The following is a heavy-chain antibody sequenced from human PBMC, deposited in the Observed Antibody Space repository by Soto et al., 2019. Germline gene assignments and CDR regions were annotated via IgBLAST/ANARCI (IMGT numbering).Heavy chain of an antibody. CDR2: INHSGST. V-gene: IGHV4-34*01. CDR3: AREVPSRYFDL. D-gene: IGHD3-10*01. Sequence: QVRLQQWGAGLLKPSETLPLTCAVYGGSFSDYYWSWVRQPPGKGLEWIGEINHSGSTNYNPSLKSRVTISVDTSKNQFSLKLNSVTAADTAVYYCAREVPSRYFDLWGRGTPATVSS. CDR1: GGSFSDYY. J-gene: IGHJ2*01.